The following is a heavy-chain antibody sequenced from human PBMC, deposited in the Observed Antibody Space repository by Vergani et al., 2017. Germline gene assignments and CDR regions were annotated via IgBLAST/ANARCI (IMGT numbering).Heavy chain of an antibody. CDR3: ARVLGVRASNDY. V-gene: IGHV1-69*04. CDR2: IIPILGIA. CDR1: GGPFSSYA. D-gene: IGHD3-3*01. Sequence: QVQLVQSGAEVKKPGSSVKVSCKASGGPFSSYAISWVRQAPVQGLEWMGRIIPILGIANYAEKFQGIVTMTRDTSTITVYMELNSLRAKDTAVYYCARVLGVRASNDYWGQGTLVTVSS. J-gene: IGHJ4*02.